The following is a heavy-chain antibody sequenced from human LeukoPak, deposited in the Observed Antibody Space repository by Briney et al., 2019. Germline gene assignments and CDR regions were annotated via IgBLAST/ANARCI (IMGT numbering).Heavy chain of an antibody. CDR3: AKRGYSYGQFVY. Sequence: GGSLRLSCAASGFTFSSYAMNWVRQAPGKGLEWVSAISDSGGYTYYADSVKGRFTISRDNSKNTLYLQMNSLRAEDTAVYYCAKRGYSYGQFVYWGQGTLVTVSS. V-gene: IGHV3-23*01. CDR1: GFTFSSYA. CDR2: ISDSGGYT. D-gene: IGHD5-18*01. J-gene: IGHJ4*02.